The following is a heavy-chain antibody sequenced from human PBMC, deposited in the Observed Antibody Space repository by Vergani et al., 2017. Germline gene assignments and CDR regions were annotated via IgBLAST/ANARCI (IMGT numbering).Heavy chain of an antibody. V-gene: IGHV1-69*01. J-gene: IGHJ6*02. D-gene: IGHD3-22*01. Sequence: QVQLVQSGAEVKKPGSSVMVSCKASGGTFSSYAISWVRQAPGQGLEWMGGIIPIFGTANYAQKFQGRVTITADESTSTAYMELSSLRSEDTAVYYCARVRTYYYDSSGYYQRGMVMDVWGQGTTVTVSS. CDR2: IIPIFGTA. CDR1: GGTFSSYA. CDR3: ARVRTYYYDSSGYYQRGMVMDV.